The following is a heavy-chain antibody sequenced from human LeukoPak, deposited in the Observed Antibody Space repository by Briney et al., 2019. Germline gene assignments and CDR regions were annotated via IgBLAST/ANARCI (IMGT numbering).Heavy chain of an antibody. CDR2: ISSISSYI. V-gene: IGHV3-21*01. Sequence: AGGSLRLSCAASGFTFRSNSLNWVRQAPGKGLEWVSSISSISSYIYYADSVEGRFTISRDNAKNSLYLQMNSLRTEDTAVYYCARGSSGYYSPINYWGQGTLVTVSS. CDR1: GFTFRSNS. CDR3: ARGSSGYYSPINY. J-gene: IGHJ4*02. D-gene: IGHD3-22*01.